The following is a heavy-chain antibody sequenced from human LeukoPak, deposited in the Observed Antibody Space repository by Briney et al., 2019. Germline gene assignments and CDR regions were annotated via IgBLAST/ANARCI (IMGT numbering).Heavy chain of an antibody. Sequence: SETLSLTCTVSGGSISSYYWSWIRQPPGKGLEWIGYIYYSGSTNYNPSLKSRVTMSVDTSKNQFSLKLSSVTAADTAVYYCARTALYYYDSSGYGGAFDIWGQGTMVTVSS. CDR2: IYYSGST. D-gene: IGHD3-22*01. CDR1: GGSISSYY. J-gene: IGHJ3*02. V-gene: IGHV4-59*12. CDR3: ARTALYYYDSSGYGGAFDI.